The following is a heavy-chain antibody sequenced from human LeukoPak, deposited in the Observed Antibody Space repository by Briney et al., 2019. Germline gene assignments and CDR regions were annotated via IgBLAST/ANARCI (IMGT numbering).Heavy chain of an antibody. CDR2: INPNSGGT. J-gene: IGHJ6*02. D-gene: IGHD2-2*01. CDR3: ARVGCSSTSCLIRGSYYYYGMDV. Sequence: GASVKVSCTASGYTFTGYYMHWVRQAPGQGLEWMGRINPNSGGTNYAQKFQGRVTMTRDTSISTAYMELSRLRSDDTAVYYCARVGCSSTSCLIRGSYYYYGMDVWGQGTTVTVSS. CDR1: GYTFTGYY. V-gene: IGHV1-2*06.